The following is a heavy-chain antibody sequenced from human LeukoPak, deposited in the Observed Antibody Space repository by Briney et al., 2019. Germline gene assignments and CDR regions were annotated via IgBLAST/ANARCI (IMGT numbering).Heavy chain of an antibody. J-gene: IGHJ4*02. CDR1: GFTFSSYS. Sequence: GGSLRLSCAASGFTFSSYSMNWVRQAPGKGLEWVSYISSSSSTIYYADSVKGRFTISRDNAKNSLYLQMNSLRAEDTAVYYCARVRYYDSSGYPPGWGQGTLVTVSS. V-gene: IGHV3-48*04. CDR2: ISSSSSTI. D-gene: IGHD3-22*01. CDR3: ARVRYYDSSGYPPG.